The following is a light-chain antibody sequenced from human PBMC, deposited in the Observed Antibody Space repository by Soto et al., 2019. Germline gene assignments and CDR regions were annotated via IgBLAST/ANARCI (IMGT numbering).Light chain of an antibody. CDR1: QSVSTD. CDR3: QQRDSWWT. Sequence: EIVLTQSPATLSLSPGEGATLSCRASQSVSTDLAWYQHKPGQAPRLLIYGASNRATGVAARFSGSGSGTDFTLTISSLEPEDYAVYYCQQRDSWWTFGQGTKVDIK. V-gene: IGKV3-11*01. J-gene: IGKJ1*01. CDR2: GAS.